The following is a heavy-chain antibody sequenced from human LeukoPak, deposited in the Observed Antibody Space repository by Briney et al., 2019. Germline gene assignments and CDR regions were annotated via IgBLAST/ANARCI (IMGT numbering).Heavy chain of an antibody. J-gene: IGHJ4*02. CDR3: ESDPYLPNFWTVYPHY. Sequence: GGSLRLSCAASGFSFSNSWMHWVRQAPGKGLVWVSRINSDGTTTYYADSVKGRFTISRYNAKNTLFLQMNSLRPEDTALYYCESDPYLPNFWTVYPHYWGQGTLVTVS. CDR2: INSDGTTT. D-gene: IGHD3/OR15-3a*01. CDR1: GFSFSNSW. V-gene: IGHV3-74*01.